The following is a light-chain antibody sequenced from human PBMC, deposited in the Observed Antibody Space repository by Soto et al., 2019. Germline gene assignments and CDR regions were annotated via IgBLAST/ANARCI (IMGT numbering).Light chain of an antibody. CDR3: QQYGSSPFT. Sequence: VLTQSPSPLSLSPGDRATLSCRASQSASSSYLAWYQQKPGQAPRLLIYGASSRATGIPDRFSGSGSGTDFTLTISSLEPEDFAVYYCQQYGSSPFTFGPGTKVDIK. CDR1: QSASSSY. CDR2: GAS. J-gene: IGKJ3*01. V-gene: IGKV3-20*01.